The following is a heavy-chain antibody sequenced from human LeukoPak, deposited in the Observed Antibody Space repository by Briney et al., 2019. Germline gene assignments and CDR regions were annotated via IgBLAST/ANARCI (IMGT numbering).Heavy chain of an antibody. Sequence: SETLSLTCTVSGYPISSGYYWGWIRLPPGKGLEWIGGIYHRGSTYYNPSLKSRVTISRDTSKNQFSLTLTSVTAADTAVYYCARSQSVWAAPSFDIWGQGTMVTVS. V-gene: IGHV4-38-2*02. CDR3: ARSQSVWAAPSFDI. D-gene: IGHD7-27*01. CDR2: IYHRGST. CDR1: GYPISSGYY. J-gene: IGHJ3*02.